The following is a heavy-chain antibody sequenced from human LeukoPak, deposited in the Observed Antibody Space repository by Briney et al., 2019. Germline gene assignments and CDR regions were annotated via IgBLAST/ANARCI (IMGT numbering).Heavy chain of an antibody. Sequence: ASVKVSCKASGYTFTSYGISWVRQAPGQGLEWMGWISAYNGNTNYAQKLQGRVTMTTDTSTSTAYMELRSLGSDDTAVYYCARAPGYCSGGSCFDYWGQGTLVTVSS. V-gene: IGHV1-18*01. J-gene: IGHJ4*02. CDR3: ARAPGYCSGGSCFDY. D-gene: IGHD2-15*01. CDR2: ISAYNGNT. CDR1: GYTFTSYG.